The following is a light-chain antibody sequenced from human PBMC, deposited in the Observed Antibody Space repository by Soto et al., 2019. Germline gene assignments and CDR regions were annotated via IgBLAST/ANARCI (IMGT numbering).Light chain of an antibody. CDR2: GNI. CDR1: SSNIGAGYD. V-gene: IGLV1-40*01. J-gene: IGLJ2*01. CDR3: QSYDSSLSGVL. Sequence: QSVLTQPPSVSGAPGQRVTISCTGSSSNIGAGYDVHWYQQLPGTAPKLLISGNINRPSGVPDRFSGSKSGTSASLAITGLQAEDEADYYCQSYDSSLSGVLFGGGTKLTAL.